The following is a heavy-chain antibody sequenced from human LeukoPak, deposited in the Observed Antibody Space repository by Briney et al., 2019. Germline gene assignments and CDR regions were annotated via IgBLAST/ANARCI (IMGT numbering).Heavy chain of an antibody. V-gene: IGHV3-7*01. CDR2: IKEDGDEK. CDR3: ARVRRASSSFDY. Sequence: GGSLRLSCAASGFTLSGYWVSWVRRAPGKGLEWVANIKEDGDEKYYGDSVRGRFTISRDNAKNSVYLQVTSLRVEDTAVYYCARVRRASSSFDYWGQGTLVTVSS. D-gene: IGHD6-6*01. J-gene: IGHJ4*02. CDR1: GFTLSGYW.